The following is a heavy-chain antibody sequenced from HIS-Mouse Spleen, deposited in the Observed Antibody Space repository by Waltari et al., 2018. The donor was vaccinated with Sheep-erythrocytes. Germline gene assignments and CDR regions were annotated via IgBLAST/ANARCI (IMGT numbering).Heavy chain of an antibody. V-gene: IGHV1-69*04. Sequence: QVQLVQSGAEVKKPGSSVKVSCKASGGTFSSYAISWVRQAPGQGLEWMGRLIPILGIANYAQKFQGRVPITADKSTSTAYMELSSLRSEDTAVYYCAQTGATTPHFDYWGQGTLVTVSS. CDR1: GGTFSSYA. CDR2: LIPILGIA. CDR3: AQTGATTPHFDY. J-gene: IGHJ4*02. D-gene: IGHD1-26*01.